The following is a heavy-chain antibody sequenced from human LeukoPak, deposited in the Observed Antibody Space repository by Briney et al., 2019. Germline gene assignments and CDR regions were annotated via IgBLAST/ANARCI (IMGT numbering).Heavy chain of an antibody. J-gene: IGHJ4*01. D-gene: IGHD4-23*01. CDR1: GGSISSSSYY. CDR2: ISHSGHTI. Sequence: LSLTCTVSGGSISSSSYYWGWIRQAPGKGLEWISYISHSGHTIDYVDSVRGRFTISRDNTRRSLFLHMSVLRDEDTAVYYCAREAYGGNAGPYFDCWGRGTPVIVSS. CDR3: AREAYGGNAGPYFDC. V-gene: IGHV3-11*01.